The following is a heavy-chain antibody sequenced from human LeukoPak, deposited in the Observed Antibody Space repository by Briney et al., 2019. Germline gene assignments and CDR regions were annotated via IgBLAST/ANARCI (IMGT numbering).Heavy chain of an antibody. CDR3: TTDGDCGDGLRGDY. CDR2: IKGKTDAGTT. Sequence: GGSLRLSCAASGFTFNNAWMSWVRQAPGKELEWVGRIKGKTDAGTTDHAAPVKGRFTISRDDSKNTLYLQMNSLKTEETAVYYCTTDGDCGDGLRGDYWGQGTLVTVSS. V-gene: IGHV3-15*01. CDR1: GFTFNNAW. J-gene: IGHJ4*02. D-gene: IGHD4-17*01.